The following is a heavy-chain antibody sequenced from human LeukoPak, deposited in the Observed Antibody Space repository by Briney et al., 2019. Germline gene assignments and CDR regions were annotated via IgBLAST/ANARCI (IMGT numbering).Heavy chain of an antibody. V-gene: IGHV3-21*01. D-gene: IGHD6-6*01. CDR3: ARDVEGIAARLPDY. Sequence: GGSLRLSCAASGFTFNNYWMHWVRQAPGKGLEWVSAISGSGDSTYYADSVKGRFTISRDNAKNSLYLQMNSLRAEDTAVYYCARDVEGIAARLPDYWGQGTLVTVSS. CDR1: GFTFNNYW. CDR2: ISGSGDST. J-gene: IGHJ4*02.